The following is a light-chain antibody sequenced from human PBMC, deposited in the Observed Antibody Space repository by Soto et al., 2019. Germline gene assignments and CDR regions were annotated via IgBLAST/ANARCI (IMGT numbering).Light chain of an antibody. CDR1: SSDVGGYDY. CDR2: DVT. J-gene: IGLJ1*01. CDR3: ISYASINTYV. V-gene: IGLV2-14*01. Sequence: ELTKAASVSGFPGQSSTISCTGTSSDVGGYDYVSWYQQHPGKAPKLMIYDVTNRPSGVSNRFSGSKSGNTASLTISGLQAEDEADYYCISYASINTYVFGTGTKVTVL.